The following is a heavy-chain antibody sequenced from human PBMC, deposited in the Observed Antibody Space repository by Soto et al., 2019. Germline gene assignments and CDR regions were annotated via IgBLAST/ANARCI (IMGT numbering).Heavy chain of an antibody. CDR3: AKLRPYGSGSYSGY. CDR2: ICASGGCT. V-gene: IGHV3-23*01. J-gene: IGHJ4*02. CDR1: GFTFSSYA. Sequence: PGGSLRLSCAASGFTFSSYAMTWVRQAPGKGLEWVSAICASGGCTYHADSVKGRFTISRDNSKNTLYLQMNSLRAEDTALYYCAKLRPYGSGSYSGYWGQGTLVTVSS. D-gene: IGHD3-10*01.